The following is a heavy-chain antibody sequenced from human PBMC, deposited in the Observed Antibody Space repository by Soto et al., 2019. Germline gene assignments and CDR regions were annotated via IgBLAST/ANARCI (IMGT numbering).Heavy chain of an antibody. CDR2: IYYGGST. CDR3: ARGKDLMDCSSTSCFNNWFDP. D-gene: IGHD2-2*01. CDR1: GGSIGSGGYY. J-gene: IGHJ5*02. V-gene: IGHV4-31*03. Sequence: SETLALTCTVSGGSIGSGGYYWSWIRQHPGKGLEWIGYIYYGGSTYYNPSLKSRVTISVDTSRNQFSLKLSSVTAAATAVYYCARGKDLMDCSSTSCFNNWFDPWGKGTLVTVSS.